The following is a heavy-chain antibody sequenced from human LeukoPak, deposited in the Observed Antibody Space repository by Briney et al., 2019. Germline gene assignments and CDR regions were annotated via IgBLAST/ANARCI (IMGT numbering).Heavy chain of an antibody. CDR1: GFTFSTFA. CDR3: ATYRQVLLPFES. V-gene: IGHV3-23*01. Sequence: GGSLRLSCAASGFTFSTFAMIWVRQPPGKGLEWVSSIFPSGGEIHYADSVKGRFTISRDNSKSTLSLQMNSLRAEDTAIYYCATYRQVLLPFESWGQGTLVTVSS. CDR2: IFPSGGEI. D-gene: IGHD2-8*02. J-gene: IGHJ4*02.